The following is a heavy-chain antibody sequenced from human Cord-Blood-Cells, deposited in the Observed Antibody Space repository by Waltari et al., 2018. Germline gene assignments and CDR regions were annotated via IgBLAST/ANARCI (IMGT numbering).Heavy chain of an antibody. CDR3: TTDDGTGHVDY. CDR2: IKSKTDGGTT. Sequence: EVQLVKSGGGLVQPGGSLRLSCAASGSTFSNAWMSWVRQAPGKGLECVCRIKSKTDGGTTDCAAPVKGRFTISGDESKNTRYLQMNSLKTEDTAVYYCTTDDGTGHVDYWGQVTLVTVAS. J-gene: IGHJ4*02. CDR1: GSTFSNAW. V-gene: IGHV3-15*01. D-gene: IGHD1-1*01.